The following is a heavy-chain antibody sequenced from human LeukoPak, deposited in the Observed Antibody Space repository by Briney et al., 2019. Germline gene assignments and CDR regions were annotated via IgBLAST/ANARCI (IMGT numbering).Heavy chain of an antibody. Sequence: GGSLRLSCAASGFTFSNYWMHWVRQAPGKGLVWVSRINSDVSSTSYADSVKGRFTISRDNAKNTLYLQMNSLRAEDTAVYYCAKDQGYSYVVDYYYMDVWGKGTTVTVSS. CDR1: GFTFSNYW. CDR3: AKDQGYSYVVDYYYMDV. CDR2: INSDVSST. V-gene: IGHV3-74*01. D-gene: IGHD5-18*01. J-gene: IGHJ6*03.